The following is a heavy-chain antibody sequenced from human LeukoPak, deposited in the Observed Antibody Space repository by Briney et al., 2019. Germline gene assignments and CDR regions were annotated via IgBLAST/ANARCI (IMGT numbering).Heavy chain of an antibody. CDR2: ISGSGAST. J-gene: IGHJ4*02. CDR3: AKDSYDSSGSRYDY. CDR1: GFTFSTNA. V-gene: IGHV3-23*01. D-gene: IGHD3-22*01. Sequence: PGGSLRLSCLTSGFTFSTNAMSWVRQAPGKGLEWISGISGSGASTYYADSVMGRFTISRDNSRNTLYLQMNSLRGDDTAVYYCAKDSYDSSGSRYDYWGQGTLVTVSS.